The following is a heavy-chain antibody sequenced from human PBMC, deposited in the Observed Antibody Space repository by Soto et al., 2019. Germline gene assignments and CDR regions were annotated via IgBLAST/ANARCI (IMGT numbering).Heavy chain of an antibody. CDR2: LYSSGTT. J-gene: IGHJ6*02. CDR3: ARDWSKFSYNYPYYYAMDA. CDR1: GFSVTNSY. D-gene: IGHD5-18*01. V-gene: IGHV3-53*02. Sequence: EVQLVETGGGLIQPGGSLRLSCTVSGFSVTNSYINWVRQAPGKGLEWVSILYSSGTTYYADSVRGRFTVAWDDSKNTLFLHMNSLRADDTAVYYCARDWSKFSYNYPYYYAMDAWGQGTTVTVSS.